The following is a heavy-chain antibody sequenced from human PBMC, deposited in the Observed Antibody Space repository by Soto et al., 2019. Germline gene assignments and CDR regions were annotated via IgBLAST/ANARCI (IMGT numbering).Heavy chain of an antibody. J-gene: IGHJ6*04. CDR1: GYTLTTFF. CDR2: INPGYPAGRST. CDR3: AREGIVAGGTTGMHV. V-gene: IGHV1-46*03. D-gene: IGHD1-1*01. Sequence: ASVKVSCKASGYTLTTFFMPWVRQAPGQGLEWMGLINPGYPAGRSTTYAQKFQGRVTITNDTSTSTVYMELSRLRSDDTAVYYFAREGIVAGGTTGMHVWVEGTTVTVSS.